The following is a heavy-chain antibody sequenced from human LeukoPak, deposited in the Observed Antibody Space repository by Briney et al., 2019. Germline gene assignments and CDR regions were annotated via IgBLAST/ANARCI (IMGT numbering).Heavy chain of an antibody. V-gene: IGHV1-2*02. Sequence: ASVKVSCKALGYTFTAYYIHWVRQAPGQGLEWMGWIDTNTGATKYAQKFQGRVTITRDTSTGTAYMELSSLISGDTALYYCASEAFCAGGSCNVQRVASWGPGTLVTVSS. CDR3: ASEAFCAGGSCNVQRVAS. D-gene: IGHD2-8*02. CDR2: IDTNTGAT. CDR1: GYTFTAYY. J-gene: IGHJ4*02.